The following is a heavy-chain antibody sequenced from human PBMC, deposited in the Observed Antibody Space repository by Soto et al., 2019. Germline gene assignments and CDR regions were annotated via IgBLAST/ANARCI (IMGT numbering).Heavy chain of an antibody. Sequence: GASVNVSCKASGYTFTSYGISWVRQAPGQGLEWMGWISAYNGNTNYAQKLQGRVTMTTDTSTSTAYMELRSLRSDDTAVYYCARDHRGATGTDFFWFDPWGQGTLVTVSS. CDR1: GYTFTSYG. CDR3: ARDHRGATGTDFFWFDP. V-gene: IGHV1-18*01. J-gene: IGHJ5*02. CDR2: ISAYNGNT. D-gene: IGHD1-1*01.